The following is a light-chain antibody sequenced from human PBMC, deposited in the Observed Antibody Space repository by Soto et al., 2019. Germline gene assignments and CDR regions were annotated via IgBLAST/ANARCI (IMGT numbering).Light chain of an antibody. CDR1: QSVSSS. CDR2: GAS. V-gene: IGKV3-15*01. J-gene: IGKJ1*01. Sequence: EIVMTQSPATLSVSPGERATLSCRASQSVSSSLAWYQQKPGQAPRLLIFGASTRATGIPARFSGSGSGTEFTLTISSLQSEDFAVYYCQQYNDLPPWTFGQGTKLDIK. CDR3: QQYNDLPPWT.